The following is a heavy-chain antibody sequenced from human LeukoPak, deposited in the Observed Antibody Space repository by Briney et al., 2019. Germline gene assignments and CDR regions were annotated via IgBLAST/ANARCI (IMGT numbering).Heavy chain of an antibody. V-gene: IGHV1-2*02. D-gene: IGHD3-10*01. J-gene: IGHJ4*02. CDR1: GYTFTGYY. Sequence: ASVTVSCKASGYTFTGYYMHWVRQAPGQGLEWMGWINPNSGGTNYAQKFQGRVTMTRDTSISTAYMELSRLRSDDTAVYYCARELVLIGYGSGSPDLDYWGQGTLVTVSS. CDR2: INPNSGGT. CDR3: ARELVLIGYGSGSPDLDY.